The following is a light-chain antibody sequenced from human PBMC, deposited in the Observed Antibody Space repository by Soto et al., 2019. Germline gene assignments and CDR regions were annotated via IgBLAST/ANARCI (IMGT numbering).Light chain of an antibody. Sequence: RNKPVSRSRSSSEAVPISCTGTNRGTCGFYIFSSFLLPPGKGPQVLILDVSGRPSGISNRFSGSKSGNTASLTISGLQAEDEADYYCSSFRSGSTPYVFGSGTKVTVL. CDR2: DVS. J-gene: IGLJ1*01. V-gene: IGLV2-14*03. CDR3: SSFRSGSTPYV. CDR1: NRGTCGFYI.